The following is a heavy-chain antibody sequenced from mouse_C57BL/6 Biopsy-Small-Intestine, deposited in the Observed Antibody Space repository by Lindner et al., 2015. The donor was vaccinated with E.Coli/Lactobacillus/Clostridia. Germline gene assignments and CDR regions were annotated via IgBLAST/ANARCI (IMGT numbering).Heavy chain of an antibody. CDR3: ARYSRYGSSPLYWYFDV. J-gene: IGHJ1*03. V-gene: IGHV3-8*01. CDR2: ISYSGST. CDR1: GYSITSDY. Sequence: VQLQESGPSLAKPSQTLSLTCSVTGYSITSDYWNWIRKFPGNKLEYMGYISYSGSTYYNPSLKSRISITRDTSKNQHYLQLNSVTTEDTATYYCARYSRYGSSPLYWYFDVWGTGTTVTVSS. D-gene: IGHD1-1*01.